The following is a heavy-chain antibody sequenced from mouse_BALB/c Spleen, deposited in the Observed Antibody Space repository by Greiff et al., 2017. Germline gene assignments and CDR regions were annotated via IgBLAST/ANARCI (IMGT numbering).Heavy chain of an antibody. D-gene: IGHD1-1*01. CDR1: GFTFSSYG. J-gene: IGHJ4*01. Sequence: EVKLVESGGGLVQPGGSRKLSCAASGFTFSSYGMHWVRQAPEKGLEWVAYISSGSSTIYYADTVKGRFTISRDNPMNTLFLQMTSLMSEDTAVYYVAGCNSYYPYYAMDYWGQGTSVTVSA. CDR3: AGCNSYYPYYAMDY. CDR2: ISSGSSTI. V-gene: IGHV5-17*02.